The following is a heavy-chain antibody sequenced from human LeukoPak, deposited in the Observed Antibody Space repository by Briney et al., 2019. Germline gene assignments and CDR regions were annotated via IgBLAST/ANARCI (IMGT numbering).Heavy chain of an antibody. D-gene: IGHD1-7*01. CDR1: GFTFSSYA. CDR3: ARNYAYFDY. CDR2: ISYDGSNK. J-gene: IGHJ4*02. V-gene: IGHV3-30-3*01. Sequence: GGSLRLSCAASGFTFSSYAMHWVRQAPGKGLEWVAVISYDGSNKYYADSVKGRFTTSRDNSKNTLYLQMNSLRAEDTAVYYCARNYAYFDYWGQGTLVTVSS.